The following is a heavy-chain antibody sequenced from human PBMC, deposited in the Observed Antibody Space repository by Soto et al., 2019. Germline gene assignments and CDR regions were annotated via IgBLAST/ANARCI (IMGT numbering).Heavy chain of an antibody. V-gene: IGHV3-9*01. D-gene: IGHD3-10*01. CDR1: GFTFDDYA. Sequence: EVQLVESGGGLVQPGRSLRLSCAASGFTFDDYAMHWVRQAPGKGLEWVSGISWNSGSIGYADSVKGRFTISRDNAKNSLYLQMNSLRAEDTALYYCAKDMSINRAGFDIWGQGTMVTVSS. J-gene: IGHJ3*02. CDR2: ISWNSGSI. CDR3: AKDMSINRAGFDI.